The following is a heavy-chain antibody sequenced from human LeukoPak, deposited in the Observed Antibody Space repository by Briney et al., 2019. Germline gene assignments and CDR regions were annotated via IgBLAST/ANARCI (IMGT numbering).Heavy chain of an antibody. CDR2: IFASGST. V-gene: IGHV4-4*07. D-gene: IGHD6-13*01. Sequence: PSETLSLTCTVSGGSITSNYWSWIRQPAGKGLEWIGHIFASGSTNYNPSLKSRVTISVDKSKNQFSLKLSSVTAADTAVYYCVRDSDGAAQFDPWGQGTLVTVSS. J-gene: IGHJ5*02. CDR1: GGSITSNY. CDR3: VRDSDGAAQFDP.